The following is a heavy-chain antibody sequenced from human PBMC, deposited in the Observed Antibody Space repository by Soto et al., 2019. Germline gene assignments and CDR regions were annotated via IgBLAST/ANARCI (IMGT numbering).Heavy chain of an antibody. Sequence: PSETLSLTCTVSGGSISSSSYYWGWIRQPPGKGLEWIGSIYYSGSTYYNPSLKSRVTISVDTSKNQFSLKLSSVTAADTAVYYCARLDLISGYDYGDDYRGQGTLVTVSS. CDR3: ARLDLISGYDYGDDY. D-gene: IGHD5-12*01. V-gene: IGHV4-39*01. CDR2: IYYSGST. J-gene: IGHJ4*02. CDR1: GGSISSSSYY.